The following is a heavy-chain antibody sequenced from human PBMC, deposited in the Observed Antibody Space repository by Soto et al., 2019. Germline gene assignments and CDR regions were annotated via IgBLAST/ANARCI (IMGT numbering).Heavy chain of an antibody. D-gene: IGHD6-13*01. J-gene: IGHJ6*02. Sequence: ASVKVSCKASGYTFTSYDINLVRQATGQGLEWMGWMNPNSGNTGYAQKFQGRVTMTRNTSISTAYMELSSLRSEDTAVYYCAREGEQQLVPYYYYGMAVWGQGTTVTVSS. V-gene: IGHV1-8*01. CDR3: AREGEQQLVPYYYYGMAV. CDR1: GYTFTSYD. CDR2: MNPNSGNT.